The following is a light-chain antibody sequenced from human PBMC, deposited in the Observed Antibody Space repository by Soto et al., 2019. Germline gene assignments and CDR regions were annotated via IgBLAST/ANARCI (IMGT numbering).Light chain of an antibody. CDR3: SSYAGSNNWV. CDR2: DVN. V-gene: IGLV2-8*01. Sequence: QSVLTQPPSASGSPGQSLTISCTGTSTDVGNYNYVSWYQQHPGKAPKLMISDVNRRPSGVPDRFSGSKSGNTASLTVSGLQAEDEADYYCSSYAGSNNWVFGGGTKLIVL. CDR1: STDVGNYNY. J-gene: IGLJ3*02.